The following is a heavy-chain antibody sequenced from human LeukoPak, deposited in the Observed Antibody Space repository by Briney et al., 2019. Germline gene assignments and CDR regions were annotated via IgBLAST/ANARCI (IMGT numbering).Heavy chain of an antibody. D-gene: IGHD3-22*01. V-gene: IGHV4-59*01. J-gene: IGHJ4*02. CDR2: IYYSGST. Sequence: SETLSLTCTVSGGSISSYYWCWIRQPPGQGLEWIGYIYYSGSTNYNPSLKSRVAISVDTSKSQFSLKLSSVTAADTAVYYCARGGGYYDARFDYWGQGTLVTVSS. CDR1: GGSISSYY. CDR3: ARGGGYYDARFDY.